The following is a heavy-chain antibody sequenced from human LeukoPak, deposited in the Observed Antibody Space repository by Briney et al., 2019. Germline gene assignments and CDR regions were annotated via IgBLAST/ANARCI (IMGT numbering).Heavy chain of an antibody. CDR1: GFTFSSHW. Sequence: PGGSLRLSCAASGFTFSSHWMTWIRQAPGKGLEWVASIKKDVGEKFYVDSVKGRFTISRDNAKNSLYLHMNSLRVEDTAVYYCARERRYDFWSGYRDWGQGTLVTVSS. J-gene: IGHJ1*01. CDR2: IKKDVGEK. V-gene: IGHV3-7*01. CDR3: ARERRYDFWSGYRD. D-gene: IGHD3-3*01.